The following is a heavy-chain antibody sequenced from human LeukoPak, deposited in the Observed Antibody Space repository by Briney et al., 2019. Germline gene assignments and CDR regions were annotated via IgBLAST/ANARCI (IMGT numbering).Heavy chain of an antibody. CDR1: GGSFSSGSYY. CDR3: ARLVVTAVYYYYYMDV. D-gene: IGHD2-15*01. V-gene: IGHV4-61*02. J-gene: IGHJ6*03. Sequence: SETLSLTCTVSGGSFSSGSYYWSWIRQPAGKGLEWIGRIYTSGSTNYNPSLKSRVTISVDTSKNQFSLKLSSVTAADTAVYYCARLVVTAVYYYYYMDVWDKGTTVTVSS. CDR2: IYTSGST.